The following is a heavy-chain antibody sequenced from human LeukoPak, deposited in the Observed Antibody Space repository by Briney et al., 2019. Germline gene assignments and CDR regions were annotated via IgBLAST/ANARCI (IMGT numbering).Heavy chain of an antibody. V-gene: IGHV4-39*01. CDR2: WST. CDR1: GGSISRDY. Sequence: PSETLSLTCTVSGGSISRDYWGWLRRPPGKGLEWLGSWSTSYKASLGSRVTISVDVSKNQFSLRVTSLSAADTAVYYCARHRAYAPFDSWGQGSLVTVSS. CDR3: ARHRAYAPFDS. D-gene: IGHD4-17*01. J-gene: IGHJ4*02.